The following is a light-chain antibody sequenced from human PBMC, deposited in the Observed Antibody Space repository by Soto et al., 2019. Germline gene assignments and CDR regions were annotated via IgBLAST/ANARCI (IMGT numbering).Light chain of an antibody. V-gene: IGLV2-14*01. CDR3: SSYTSSSTSYV. J-gene: IGLJ1*01. CDR2: DVS. CDR1: NREGGGYNY. Sequence: QAVVTQPAPVSGFSGQSVTISFTGNNREGGGYNYVSWYQQHPGKSPKLMIYDVSNRPSGVSICFSGSKSGNTASLTISGLQAEDEADYYCSSYTSSSTSYVFGTGTKVTVL.